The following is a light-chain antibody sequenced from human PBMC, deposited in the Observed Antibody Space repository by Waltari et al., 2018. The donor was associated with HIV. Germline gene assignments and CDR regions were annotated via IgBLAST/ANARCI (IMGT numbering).Light chain of an antibody. J-gene: IGKJ3*01. CDR2: DAS. CDR1: QDISNY. CDR3: QQYDNLPFT. V-gene: IGKV1-33*01. Sequence: DIQMSQCPTSLSPSAGARITTTCQASQDISNYLNWYQQKPGKAPKLLIYDASNLETGVPSRFSGSGSGTDFTFTISSLQPEDIATYYCQQYDNLPFTFGPGTKVDIK.